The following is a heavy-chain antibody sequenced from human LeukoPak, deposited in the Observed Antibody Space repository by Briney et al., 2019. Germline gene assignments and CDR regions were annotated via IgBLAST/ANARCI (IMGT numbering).Heavy chain of an antibody. V-gene: IGHV3-7*04. D-gene: IGHD2-2*01. CDR3: TRDCSSASCYPDY. J-gene: IGHJ4*02. Sequence: PGVSLRLSCAASGFTFNRYWMSWVRQAPGKGLELVANIKHDGSEKYYVDSVKGRFIISRDNAKNSLYMQMNSLRAEDTAMYYCTRDCSSASCYPDYWGQGTLVTVSS. CDR1: GFTFNRYW. CDR2: IKHDGSEK.